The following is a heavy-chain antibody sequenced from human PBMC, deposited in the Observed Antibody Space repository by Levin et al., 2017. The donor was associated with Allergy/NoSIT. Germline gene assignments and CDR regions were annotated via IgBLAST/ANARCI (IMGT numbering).Heavy chain of an antibody. J-gene: IGHJ4*02. V-gene: IGHV4-30-2*01. CDR2: IYLSGST. CDR1: GGSISSGGYP. Sequence: SQTLSLTCAVSGGSISSGGYPWRWIRQPPGKGLEWIGNIYLSGSTNDNPSLKSRVTMSVDRSKNQFSLKLSYVTAADTAVYYCARVAGYSYGYYFDYWGPGTLVTVSS. CDR3: ARVAGYSYGYYFDY. D-gene: IGHD5-18*01.